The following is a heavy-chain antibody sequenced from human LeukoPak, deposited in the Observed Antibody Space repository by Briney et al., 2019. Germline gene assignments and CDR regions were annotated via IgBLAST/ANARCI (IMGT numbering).Heavy chain of an antibody. CDR3: ARGDYGDFRVFYTLFDY. D-gene: IGHD4-17*01. Sequence: GESLMMPGKWSGYSLISYWIAWAGQMPGKGLDGMGNLYPCYSETRNEPSLQGHVTISADKAISTAYLQWSSLKASDTAMYYCARGDYGDFRVFYTLFDYWGQGTLVTVSS. CDR1: GYSLISYW. V-gene: IGHV5-51*06. CDR2: LYPCYSET. J-gene: IGHJ4*02.